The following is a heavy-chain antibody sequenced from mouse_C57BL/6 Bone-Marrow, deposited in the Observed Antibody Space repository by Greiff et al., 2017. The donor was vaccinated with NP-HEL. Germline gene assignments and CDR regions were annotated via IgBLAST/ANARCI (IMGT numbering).Heavy chain of an antibody. CDR3: ARGSTDGFAY. J-gene: IGHJ3*01. V-gene: IGHV1-50*01. D-gene: IGHD1-1*01. CDR1: GYTFPSYW. Sequence: QVQLQQPGAELVKPGASVKLSCKASGYTFPSYWMQWVKQRPGQGLEWIGEIDPSDSYTNYNQKFKGKATLTVDTSSSTAYMQLSSLTSEDSAVYYCARGSTDGFAYWGQGTLVTVSA. CDR2: IDPSDSYT.